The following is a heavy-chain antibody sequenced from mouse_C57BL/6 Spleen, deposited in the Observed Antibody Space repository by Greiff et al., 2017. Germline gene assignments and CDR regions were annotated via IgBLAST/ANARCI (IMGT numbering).Heavy chain of an antibody. CDR1: GYTFTSYW. V-gene: IGHV1-69*01. J-gene: IGHJ2*01. CDR2: IDPSDSYT. Sequence: QVQLQQPGAELVMPGASVKLSCKASGYTFTSYWMHWVKQRPGQGLEWIGEIDPSDSYTNYNQKFKGKSTLTVDKSSSTAYMQLSSLTSEDSAVYYCARDPYYYDSSHLHYRGQGATLTVSS. CDR3: ARDPYYYDSSHLHY. D-gene: IGHD1-1*01.